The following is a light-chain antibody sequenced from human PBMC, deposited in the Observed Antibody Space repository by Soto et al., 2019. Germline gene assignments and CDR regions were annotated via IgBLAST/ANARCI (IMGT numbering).Light chain of an antibody. CDR3: QSYGSSIVV. Sequence: NFMLTQPHSVSESPGKTVTISCTRSSGSIASNYVQWYQQRPGSAPTTVIYEDNHRPSGVPDRFSGSIDSSSNSASLTISGLKTEDEADYYCQSYGSSIVVFGGGTKLTVL. CDR1: SGSIASNY. CDR2: EDN. J-gene: IGLJ2*01. V-gene: IGLV6-57*04.